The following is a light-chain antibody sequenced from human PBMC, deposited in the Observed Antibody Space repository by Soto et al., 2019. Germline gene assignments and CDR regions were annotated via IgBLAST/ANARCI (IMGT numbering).Light chain of an antibody. V-gene: IGKV1-8*01. CDR1: QGISSY. CDR2: AAF. Sequence: AIRMTQSPSSLSASTGDRVTITCRASQGISSYLAWYQQKPGKAPKLLIYAAFTLQSGVPSRFSGSGSGTDFTLTISCLQSEDFATYYCPQYYSYPLTFGGGTKVEIK. J-gene: IGKJ4*01. CDR3: PQYYSYPLT.